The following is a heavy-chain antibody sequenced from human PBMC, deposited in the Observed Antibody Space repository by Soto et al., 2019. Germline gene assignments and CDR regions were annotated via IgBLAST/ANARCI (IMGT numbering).Heavy chain of an antibody. CDR3: ACRLTLFGDGYNYDAFDI. D-gene: IGHD5-12*01. CDR2: IIPVFGTA. J-gene: IGHJ3*02. Sequence: SVKVSCKASGGTFSSYAISWVRQAPGQGLEWMGGIIPVFGTANYAQKFQGRVTITADESTSTAYMELSSLRSEDTAVYYCACRLTLFGDGYNYDAFDIWGQGTMVTVSS. V-gene: IGHV1-69*13. CDR1: GGTFSSYA.